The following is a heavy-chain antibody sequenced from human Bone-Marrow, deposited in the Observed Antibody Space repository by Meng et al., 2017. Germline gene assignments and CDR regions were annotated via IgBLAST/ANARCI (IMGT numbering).Heavy chain of an antibody. CDR3: AKYPVRITMVRGPNGYYFDY. J-gene: IGHJ4*02. CDR2: ISGSGGST. D-gene: IGHD3-10*01. Sequence: GESLKISCAASGFTFSSYAMSWVRQAPGKGLEWVSAISGSGGSTYYADSVKGRFTISRDNSKNTLYLQMNSLRAEDTAVYYCAKYPVRITMVRGPNGYYFDYWGQGTLVTVSS. CDR1: GFTFSSYA. V-gene: IGHV3-23*01.